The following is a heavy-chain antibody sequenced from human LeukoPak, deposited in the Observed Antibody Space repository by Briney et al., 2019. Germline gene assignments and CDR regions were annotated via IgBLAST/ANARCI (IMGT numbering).Heavy chain of an antibody. J-gene: IGHJ5*02. CDR3: ARSSPYPEPGWFDP. Sequence: SVKVSCXASGGTFSSYAISRVRQAPGQGGEWMGRIIPMFGTANYAQKFQGRVTITTDESTSTAYMELSSLRSEDTAVYYCARSSPYPEPGWFDPWGQGTLVTVSS. D-gene: IGHD1-14*01. CDR2: IIPMFGTA. V-gene: IGHV1-69*05. CDR1: GGTFSSYA.